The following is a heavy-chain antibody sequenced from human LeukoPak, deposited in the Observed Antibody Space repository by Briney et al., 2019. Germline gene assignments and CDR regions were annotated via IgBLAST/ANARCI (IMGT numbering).Heavy chain of an antibody. V-gene: IGHV1-18*01. Sequence: ASVKVSCKASGYTFSTYPINWVRQAPGQGLEWMGWISAYNGNTNYAQKLQGRVTMTTDTSTSTAYMGLRSLRSDDTAVYYCARVPRYCSSTSCPSDYYYFDYWGQGTLVTVSS. J-gene: IGHJ4*02. CDR1: GYTFSTYP. CDR2: ISAYNGNT. D-gene: IGHD2-2*01. CDR3: ARVPRYCSSTSCPSDYYYFDY.